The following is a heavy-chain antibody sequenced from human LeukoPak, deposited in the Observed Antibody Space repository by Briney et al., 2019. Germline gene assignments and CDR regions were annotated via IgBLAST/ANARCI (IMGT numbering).Heavy chain of an antibody. CDR2: ITSDSSAM. CDR1: GFTFSNAW. CDR3: VRDLLWAFDI. V-gene: IGHV3-48*02. Sequence: GGSLRLSCAASGFTFSNAWMSWVRQAPGKGLEWISYITSDSSAMSYADSVKGRFTISRDNAKNSLYLHMNSLSDEDTAMYFCVRDLLWAFDIWGQGTMVTVSS. D-gene: IGHD2-21*01. J-gene: IGHJ3*02.